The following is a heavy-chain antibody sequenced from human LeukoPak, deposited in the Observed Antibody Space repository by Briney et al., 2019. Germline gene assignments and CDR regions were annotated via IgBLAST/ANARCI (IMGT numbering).Heavy chain of an antibody. CDR2: IYTSGST. Sequence: SETLSLTCTVSGGSISSYYWSWIRQPAGKGLEWIGRIYTSGSTNYYPSLKSRVTMSVDTSKNQFSLKLSSVTAADTAVYYCARDTSSSWYGWFDPWGQGTLVTVSS. V-gene: IGHV4-4*07. J-gene: IGHJ5*02. D-gene: IGHD6-13*01. CDR1: GGSISSYY. CDR3: ARDTSSSWYGWFDP.